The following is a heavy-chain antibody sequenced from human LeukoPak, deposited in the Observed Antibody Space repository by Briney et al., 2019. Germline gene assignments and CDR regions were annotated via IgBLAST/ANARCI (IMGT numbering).Heavy chain of an antibody. V-gene: IGHV4-34*01. CDR3: ATLRGYSGYDDNWFDP. CDR2: INHSGST. Sequence: SSETLSLTCAVYGGSFSGYYWSWIRQPPGKGLEWIGEINHSGSTNYNPSLKSRVTISVDTSKNQFSLKLSSVTAADTAVYYCATLRGYSGYDDNWFDPWGQETLVTVSS. CDR1: GGSFSGYY. D-gene: IGHD5-12*01. J-gene: IGHJ5*02.